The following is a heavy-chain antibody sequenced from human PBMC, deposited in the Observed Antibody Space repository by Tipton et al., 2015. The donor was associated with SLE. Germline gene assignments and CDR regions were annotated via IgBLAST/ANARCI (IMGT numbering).Heavy chain of an antibody. V-gene: IGHV4-34*01. CDR2: INHSGST. CDR3: ASRPVVTGEGAGDY. CDR1: GGSISSYY. Sequence: LRLSCTVSGGSISSYYWNWFRQPPGKGLEWIGEINHSGSTNYNPSLKSRVTISVDTSKNQFSLKLSSVTAADTAVYYCASRPVVTGEGAGDYWGQGTLVTVSS. J-gene: IGHJ4*02. D-gene: IGHD2-21*02.